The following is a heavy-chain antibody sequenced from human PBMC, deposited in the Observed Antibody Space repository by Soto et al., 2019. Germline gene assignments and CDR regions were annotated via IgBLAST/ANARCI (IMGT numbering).Heavy chain of an antibody. CDR1: GFTFSSYG. Sequence: HPGGSLRLSCAASGFTFSSYGMHWVRQAPGKGLEWVAVISYDGSNKYYADSVKGRFTISRGNSKNTLYLQMNSLRAEDTAVYYCAKDQVVRGVNITLVVWSNPLGGMDVWGQGTTVTVSS. CDR3: AKDQVVRGVNITLVVWSNPLGGMDV. J-gene: IGHJ6*02. D-gene: IGHD3-10*01. V-gene: IGHV3-30*18. CDR2: ISYDGSNK.